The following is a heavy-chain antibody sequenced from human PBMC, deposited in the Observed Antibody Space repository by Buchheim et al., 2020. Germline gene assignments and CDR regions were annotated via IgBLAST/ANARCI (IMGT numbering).Heavy chain of an antibody. CDR3: ARRALWSGDGYNWFDS. D-gene: IGHD3-3*01. J-gene: IGHJ5*01. V-gene: IGHV4-39*07. CDR1: GDSIGSSSNF. Sequence: QLQLQESGPGLVKPSETLSLTCTVSGDSIGSSSNFWGWIRQAPGKGLEWIVSTHYTRTTYYNPSLKSRVTISVDTSKNQLSLTLNSVTAADTAIYYCARRALWSGDGYNWFDSWGQGIL. CDR2: THYTRTT.